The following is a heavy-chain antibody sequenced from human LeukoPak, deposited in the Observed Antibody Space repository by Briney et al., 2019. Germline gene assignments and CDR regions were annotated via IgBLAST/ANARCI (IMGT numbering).Heavy chain of an antibody. Sequence: GGSLRLSCAASGFTFSSYSMNWVRLAPGKGLEWASSISSSSSYIYYADSVKGRCTISSDNAKNSLYLQMNSLRAEDTALYYCARDSNGYYLGYFDFWGQGTLVTVSS. CDR1: GFTFSSYS. J-gene: IGHJ4*02. CDR3: ARDSNGYYLGYFDF. D-gene: IGHD3-22*01. V-gene: IGHV3-21*01. CDR2: ISSSSSYI.